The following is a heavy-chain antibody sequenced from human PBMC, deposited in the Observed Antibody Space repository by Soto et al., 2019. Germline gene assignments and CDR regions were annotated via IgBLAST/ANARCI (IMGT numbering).Heavy chain of an antibody. D-gene: IGHD2-15*01. V-gene: IGHV1-69*13. CDR3: ASGYCSGGDCYSGYYYYGMDV. CDR1: GGTFRSYA. CDR2: IIAIFGTA. J-gene: IGHJ6*02. Sequence: GASVKVSCKASGGTFRSYAISWVRQAPGQGLEWMGGIIAIFGTADYAQKFQGRVTITADESTSTAYMELSSLRSEDTAVYYCASGYCSGGDCYSGYYYYGMDVWGQGTTVTVSS.